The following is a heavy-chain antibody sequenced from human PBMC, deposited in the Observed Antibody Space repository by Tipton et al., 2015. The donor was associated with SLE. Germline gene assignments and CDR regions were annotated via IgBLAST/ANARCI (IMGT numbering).Heavy chain of an antibody. V-gene: IGHV3-64*02. CDR3: ARAGVDWYFDL. J-gene: IGHJ2*01. D-gene: IGHD3-3*01. Sequence: SLRLSCSASGFTFSSYVMHWVRQAPGKGLEYVSAISSNGGSTYYADSVKGRFTISRDNSKNTLYLQMGSLRAEDMAVYYCARAGVDWYFDLWGRGTLVTVSS. CDR1: GFTFSSYV. CDR2: ISSNGGST.